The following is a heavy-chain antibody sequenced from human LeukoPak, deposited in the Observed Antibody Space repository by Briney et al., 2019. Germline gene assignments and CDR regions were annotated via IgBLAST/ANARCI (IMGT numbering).Heavy chain of an antibody. J-gene: IGHJ4*02. D-gene: IGHD4-17*01. Sequence: SETLSLTCTVSGGSISSYYWSWIRQPPGKELEWIGYLYYSGSTNYNPSFKSRVTMSVDTSKDQFSLKLNSMTAADTAVYFCARGRYNDYGFDYWGQGTLVTVSS. V-gene: IGHV4-59*01. CDR1: GGSISSYY. CDR2: LYYSGST. CDR3: ARGRYNDYGFDY.